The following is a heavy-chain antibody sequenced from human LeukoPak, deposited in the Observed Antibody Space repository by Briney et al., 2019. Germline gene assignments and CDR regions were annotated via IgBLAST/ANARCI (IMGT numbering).Heavy chain of an antibody. V-gene: IGHV3-21*01. Sequence: GGSLRLSCAASGFTFSSYSMNWVRQAPGKGLEWVSSISSSSSYKYYADSVKGRFTISRDNAKNSLYLQMNSLRAEDTAVYYCAKSGCSSTSCYKYMDVWGKGTTVTVSS. CDR3: AKSGCSSTSCYKYMDV. CDR2: ISSSSSYK. D-gene: IGHD2-2*02. J-gene: IGHJ6*03. CDR1: GFTFSSYS.